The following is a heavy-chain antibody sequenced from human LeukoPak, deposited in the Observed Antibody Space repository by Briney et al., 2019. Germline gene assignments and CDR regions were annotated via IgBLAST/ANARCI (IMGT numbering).Heavy chain of an antibody. V-gene: IGHV1-46*01. Sequence: ASVKVSCKASGYTFTSYYMHWVRQAPGQGLEWMGIINPSGGSTSYAQKFQGRVTMTRDTSTSTVYMELSSLTSEDTAVYYCASGSRVRYFGWPHTTGDYWGQGTLVTVSS. CDR3: ASGSRVRYFGWPHTTGDY. CDR1: GYTFTSYY. CDR2: INPSGGST. J-gene: IGHJ4*02. D-gene: IGHD3-9*01.